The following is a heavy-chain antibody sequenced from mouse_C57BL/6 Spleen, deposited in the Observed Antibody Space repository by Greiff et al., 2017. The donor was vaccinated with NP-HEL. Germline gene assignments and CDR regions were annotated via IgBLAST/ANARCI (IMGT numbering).Heavy chain of an antibody. CDR1: GYTFTSYG. CDR3: ARSPTVVEETY. J-gene: IGHJ3*01. Sequence: VMLVESGAELARPGASVKLSCKASGYTFTSYGISWVKQRTGQGLEWIGEIYPRSGNTYYNEKFKGKATLTADKSSSTAYMELRSLTSEDSAVYFCARSPTVVEETYWGQGTLVTVSA. V-gene: IGHV1-81*01. D-gene: IGHD1-1*01. CDR2: IYPRSGNT.